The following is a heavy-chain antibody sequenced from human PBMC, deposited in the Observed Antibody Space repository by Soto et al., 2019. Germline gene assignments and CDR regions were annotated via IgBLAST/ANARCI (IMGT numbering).Heavy chain of an antibody. CDR1: GYTFTGYY. CDR3: AKGAITMSPKARFDP. V-gene: IGHV1-2*04. J-gene: IGHJ5*02. CDR2: INPNSGGT. D-gene: IGHD3-10*02. Sequence: GASVKVSCKASGYTFTGYYMHWVRQAPGQGLEWMGWINPNSGGTNYAQKFQGWVTMTRDTSISTAYMELSRLRSDDTAVYYCAKGAITMSPKARFDPWGQGTLVTVSS.